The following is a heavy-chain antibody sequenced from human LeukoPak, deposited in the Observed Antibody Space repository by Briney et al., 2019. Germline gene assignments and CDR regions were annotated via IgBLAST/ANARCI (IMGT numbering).Heavy chain of an antibody. CDR3: ATHRGYSYGTAEDFDY. D-gene: IGHD5-18*01. CDR1: GFTFSHYW. Sequence: GGSLRLSCAASGFTFSHYWMSWVRQAPGKGLEWVANIKQDGSEKYYVDSVKGRFTISRDNAKNSLYLQMSSLRAEDTALYYCATHRGYSYGTAEDFDYWGQGTLVTVSS. V-gene: IGHV3-7*01. J-gene: IGHJ4*02. CDR2: IKQDGSEK.